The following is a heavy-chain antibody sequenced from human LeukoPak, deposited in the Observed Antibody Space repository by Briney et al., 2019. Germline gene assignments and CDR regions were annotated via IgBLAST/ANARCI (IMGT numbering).Heavy chain of an antibody. J-gene: IGHJ4*02. V-gene: IGHV3-21*01. Sequence: GGSLRLSCAASGFTFSIYAMTWVRRAPGKGLEWVSSISSSSSYIYYADSVKGRFTISRDNAKNSLYLQMNSLRAEDTAVYYCARDSKGFPFDYWGQGTLVTVSS. CDR3: ARDSKGFPFDY. CDR1: GFTFSIYA. CDR2: ISSSSSYI.